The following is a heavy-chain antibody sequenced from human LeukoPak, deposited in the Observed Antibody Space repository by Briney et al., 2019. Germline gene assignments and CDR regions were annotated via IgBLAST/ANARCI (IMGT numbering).Heavy chain of an antibody. J-gene: IGHJ5*02. Sequence: PSETLSLTCTVSGYSISSGYYWGWIRQPPGKGLEWIGSIYHSGSTYYNPSLKSRVTISVDTSKNQFSLKLTSVTAADTAVYYCARRIVGATNWFDPWGQGTLVTVSS. CDR2: IYHSGST. D-gene: IGHD1-26*01. CDR1: GYSISSGYY. V-gene: IGHV4-38-2*02. CDR3: ARRIVGATNWFDP.